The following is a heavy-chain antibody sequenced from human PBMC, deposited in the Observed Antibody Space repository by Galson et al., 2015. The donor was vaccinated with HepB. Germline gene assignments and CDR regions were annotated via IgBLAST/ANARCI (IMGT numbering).Heavy chain of an antibody. CDR3: ARGIAVAADDAIDN. V-gene: IGHV3-21*01. D-gene: IGHD6-19*01. Sequence: SLRLSCAASGFTFSSYSVNWVRQAPGKGLEWVSSISSSSSYIYYADSVKGRFTISRDNAKNSLYLQMNSLRAEDTAVYYCARGIAVAADDAIDNWGQGTIVTVSS. J-gene: IGHJ3*02. CDR1: GFTFSSYS. CDR2: ISSSSSYI.